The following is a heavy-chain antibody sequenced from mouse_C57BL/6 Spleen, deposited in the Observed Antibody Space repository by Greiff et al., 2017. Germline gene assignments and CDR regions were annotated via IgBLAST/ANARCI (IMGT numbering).Heavy chain of an antibody. V-gene: IGHV3-6*01. CDR2: ISYDGSN. CDR3: ARDWAPDYYGSSYHAMDY. CDR1: GYSITSGYY. J-gene: IGHJ4*01. Sequence: EVQLQQSGPGLVKPSQSLSLTCSVTGYSITSGYYWNWIRQFPGNKLEWMGYISYDGSNNYNPSLKNRISITRDTSKNQFFLKLNSVTTEDTATYYCARDWAPDYYGSSYHAMDYWGQGTSVTVSS. D-gene: IGHD1-1*01.